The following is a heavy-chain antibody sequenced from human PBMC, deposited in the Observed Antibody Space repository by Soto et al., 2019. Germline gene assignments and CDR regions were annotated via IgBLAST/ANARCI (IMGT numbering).Heavy chain of an antibody. D-gene: IGHD3-16*01. CDR3: AKESGMIMPDNRFDP. J-gene: IGHJ5*02. V-gene: IGHV3-23*01. Sequence: EVQLLESGGGLVQSGGSLRLSCAASGFTFSSYAMSWVRQAPGKGLEWVSAISGSGGSTYYADSVKGRFTISRDNSXXRLYLQMNSLRAEDKAVYYCAKESGMIMPDNRFDPWCQGNLVSVSS. CDR2: ISGSGGST. CDR1: GFTFSSYA.